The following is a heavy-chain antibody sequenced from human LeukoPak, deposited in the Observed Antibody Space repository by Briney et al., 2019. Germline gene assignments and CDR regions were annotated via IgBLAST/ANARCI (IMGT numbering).Heavy chain of an antibody. CDR3: AKPYDSSGYYYFDY. D-gene: IGHD3-22*01. CDR2: ISWNSGSI. CDR1: GFTFDDYA. J-gene: IGHJ4*02. V-gene: IGHV3-9*01. Sequence: PGGSLRLSCAASGFTFDDYAMHWVRQAPGKGLEWVSGISWNSGSIGYADSVKGRFTISRDNAKNSLYLQMNSLRAEDTALYYCAKPYDSSGYYYFDYWGQGTLVTVSS.